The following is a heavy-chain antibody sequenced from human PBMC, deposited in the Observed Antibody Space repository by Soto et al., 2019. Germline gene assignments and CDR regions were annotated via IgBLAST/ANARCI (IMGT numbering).Heavy chain of an antibody. V-gene: IGHV4-31*03. CDR1: GGSITTGGYY. CDR3: ARTKCSGGSCYTWDLDY. Sequence: TLSLTCTVSGGSITTGGYYWRWIRQLPGKGLEWIGHRYYSESTYYNPSLKSRVSISLDTSKNQFSLKLSFVTAADTAMYYCARTKCSGGSCYTWDLDYWGQGTPVTVSS. J-gene: IGHJ4*02. D-gene: IGHD2-15*01. CDR2: RYYSEST.